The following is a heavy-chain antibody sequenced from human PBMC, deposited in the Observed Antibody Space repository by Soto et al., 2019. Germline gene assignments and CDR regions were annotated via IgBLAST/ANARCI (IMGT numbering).Heavy chain of an antibody. Sequence: ASVKVSCKASGYTFTSYAMHWVRQAPGQRLEWMGWINAGNGNTKYSQKFQGRVTITRDTSASTAYMELSSLRSEDTAVYYCASNSDFWSGYAFDIWGQGTMVTVSS. V-gene: IGHV1-3*01. CDR1: GYTFTSYA. CDR3: ASNSDFWSGYAFDI. CDR2: INAGNGNT. D-gene: IGHD3-3*01. J-gene: IGHJ3*02.